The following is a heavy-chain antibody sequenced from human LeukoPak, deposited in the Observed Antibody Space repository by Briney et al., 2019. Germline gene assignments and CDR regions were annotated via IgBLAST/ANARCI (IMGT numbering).Heavy chain of an antibody. CDR3: ANHCSRGTCYRYYFDR. D-gene: IGHD2-15*01. Sequence: PAETLSLTCTVSGASISSGGYYWSWLRQHPAKGLEWIVKIYYTGSACYNPSLKIRVTMSVYTSKNQFSLTLSSVTAADTGVYYYANHCSRGTCYRYYFDRWGEGTLVTVSA. CDR2: IYYTGSA. J-gene: IGHJ4*02. V-gene: IGHV4-31*03. CDR1: GASISSGGYY.